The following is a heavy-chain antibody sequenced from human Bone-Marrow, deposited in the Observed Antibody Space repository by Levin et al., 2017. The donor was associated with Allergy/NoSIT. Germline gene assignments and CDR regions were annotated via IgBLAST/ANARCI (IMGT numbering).Heavy chain of an antibody. V-gene: IGHV3-23*01. CDR1: GFTFDNYA. Sequence: PGGSLRLSCAASGFTFDNYAMSWVRQTPGKELEWVSSISGSGGRTYYADSVKGRFTISRDNSNNTLYLQMSSLRPDDTAIFYCVRDSMMPSTIGWFDFWGRGDLVTVSS. D-gene: IGHD2-8*01. CDR2: ISGSGGRT. J-gene: IGHJ5*01. CDR3: VRDSMMPSTIGWFDF.